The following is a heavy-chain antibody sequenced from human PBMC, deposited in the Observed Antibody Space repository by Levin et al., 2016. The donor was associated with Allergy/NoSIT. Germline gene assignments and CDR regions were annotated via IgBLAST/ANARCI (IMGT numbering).Heavy chain of an antibody. V-gene: IGHV1-18*01. CDR3: ARDTAMAPDAFDI. CDR2: ISAYNGNT. Sequence: WVRQAPGQGLEWMGWISAYNGNTNYAQKLQGRVTMTTDTSTSTAYMELRSLRSDDTAVYYCARDTAMAPDAFDIWGQGTMVTVSS. J-gene: IGHJ3*02. D-gene: IGHD5-18*01.